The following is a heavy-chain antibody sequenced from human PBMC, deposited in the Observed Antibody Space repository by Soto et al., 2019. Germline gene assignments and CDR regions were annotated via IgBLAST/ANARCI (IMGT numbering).Heavy chain of an antibody. CDR1: GGSISSGGYY. CDR3: ARDIVVVPAPPRTEDYYYYGMDV. CDR2: IYYSGST. Sequence: PSETLSLTCTVSGGSISSGGYYWSWIRHHPGKGLEWIGYIYYSGSTYYNPSLKSRVTISVDTSKNQFSLKLSSVTAADTAVYYCARDIVVVPAPPRTEDYYYYGMDVWGQGTTVTVSS. J-gene: IGHJ6*02. V-gene: IGHV4-31*03. D-gene: IGHD2-2*01.